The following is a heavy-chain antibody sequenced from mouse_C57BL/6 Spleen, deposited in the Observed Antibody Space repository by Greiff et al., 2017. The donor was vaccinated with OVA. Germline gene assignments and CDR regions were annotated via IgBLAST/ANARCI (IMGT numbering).Heavy chain of an antibody. J-gene: IGHJ2*01. CDR1: GYTFTSYW. V-gene: IGHV1-53*01. CDR3: ARQTTVGATRFEY. D-gene: IGHD1-1*01. CDR2: INPSNGGT. Sequence: VQLKQPGTELVKPGASVKLSCKASGYTFTSYWMHWVKQRPGQGLEWIGNINPSNGGTNYNEKFKSKATLTVDKSSSTAYMQLSSLTSEDSAVYYCARQTTVGATRFEYWGQGTTLTVSS.